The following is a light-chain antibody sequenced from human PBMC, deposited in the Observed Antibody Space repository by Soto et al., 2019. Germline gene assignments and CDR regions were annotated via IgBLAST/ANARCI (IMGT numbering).Light chain of an antibody. CDR3: QQTYSTPYT. CDR2: AAS. V-gene: IGKV1-39*01. CDR1: ETISNF. Sequence: DIQMTQSPSSLSASVGDRVFITCRASETISNFLNWYQQKPGKAPKLLIYAASSLQSGVPSRFSGRGSGTDFFLTISSLQPEDFATYYCQQTYSTPYTFGQGTKVE. J-gene: IGKJ2*01.